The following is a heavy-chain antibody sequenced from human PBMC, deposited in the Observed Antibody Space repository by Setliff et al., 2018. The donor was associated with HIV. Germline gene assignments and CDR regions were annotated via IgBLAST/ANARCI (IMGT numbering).Heavy chain of an antibody. CDR2: IKQDGSEI. J-gene: IGHJ5*02. D-gene: IGHD3-16*01. CDR1: GFTFSNAW. Sequence: GGSLRLSCAASGFTFSNAWMSWVRQAPGKGLEWVATIKQDGSEIYYMDSVKGRFTISRDNARTSLYLEMSSLRDEDTAVYLCANLWELGAWGQGTLVTVSS. CDR3: ANLWELGA. V-gene: IGHV3-7*03.